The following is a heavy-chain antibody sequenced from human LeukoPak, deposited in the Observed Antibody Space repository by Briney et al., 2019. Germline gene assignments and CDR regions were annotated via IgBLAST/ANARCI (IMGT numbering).Heavy chain of an antibody. Sequence: GSVRVSCKASGYTFRRYGMNWVRQAPGQGVEWMGWISPYSGNTNYAQTLQGRATMTKDTTTSTAYMELGRLRADDAAVYYCARDKVPYYYVTTGYAADYWGQGTLVTVSS. CDR3: ARDKVPYYYVTTGYAADY. J-gene: IGHJ4*02. CDR2: ISPYSGNT. D-gene: IGHD3-22*01. V-gene: IGHV1-18*01. CDR1: GYTFRRYG.